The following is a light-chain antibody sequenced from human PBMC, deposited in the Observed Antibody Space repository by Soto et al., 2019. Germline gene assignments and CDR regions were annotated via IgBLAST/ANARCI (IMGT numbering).Light chain of an antibody. V-gene: IGLV2-8*01. J-gene: IGLJ1*01. CDR1: SSDIGGYNY. CDR2: EVN. CDR3: SSYAGSNKRYV. Sequence: SVLTQPPSASGSPGQSVTISCTGTSSDIGGYNYVSWYQQHPGNXXKLLIYEVNKRPSGVPDRFSGSKSGNTASLTVSGLQTEDEADYYCSSYAGSNKRYVFGTGTKVTVL.